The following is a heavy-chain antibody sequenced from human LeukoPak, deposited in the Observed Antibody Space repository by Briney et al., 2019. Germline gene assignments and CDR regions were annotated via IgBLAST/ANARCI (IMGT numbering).Heavy chain of an antibody. D-gene: IGHD6-19*01. CDR3: ARDGSIAVAGIVDY. V-gene: IGHV1-18*01. Sequence: ASVKVSCKASGYTFRSYGISWVRQAPGQGLEWMGWISAYNGNTNYAQKLQGRVTMTTDTSTSTAYMELRSLRSDDTAVYYCARDGSIAVAGIVDYWGQGTLVTVSS. J-gene: IGHJ4*02. CDR2: ISAYNGNT. CDR1: GYTFRSYG.